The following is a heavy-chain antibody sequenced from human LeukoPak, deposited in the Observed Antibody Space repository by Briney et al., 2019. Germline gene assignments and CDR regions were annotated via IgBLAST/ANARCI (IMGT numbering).Heavy chain of an antibody. J-gene: IGHJ4*02. V-gene: IGHV1-2*02. CDR2: INPNSGGT. CDR3: ASFPRTYDISTGLDY. D-gene: IGHD3-9*01. CDR1: GYTFTGYY. Sequence: GASVKVSCKASGYTFTGYYMHWVRQAPGQGLEWMGWINPNSGGTNYAQKFQGRVTMTRDTSISTAYMELSRLRSDDTAVYYCASFPRTYDISTGLDYWGQGTLVTVSS.